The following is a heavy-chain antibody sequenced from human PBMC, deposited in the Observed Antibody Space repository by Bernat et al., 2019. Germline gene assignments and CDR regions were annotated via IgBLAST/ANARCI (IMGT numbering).Heavy chain of an antibody. CDR1: GYTFTGYY. CDR2: INPNSGGT. V-gene: IGHV1-2*04. CDR3: ARSILSVDARLDY. D-gene: IGHD2-8*01. Sequence: QVQLVQSGAEVKKPGASVKVSCKASGYTFTGYYMHWVRQAPGQGLEWMGRINPNSGGTNYAQKFQGWVTMTRDTSISTAYMELSRLRSDDTAVYYCARSILSVDARLDYWGQGTLVTVSS. J-gene: IGHJ4*02.